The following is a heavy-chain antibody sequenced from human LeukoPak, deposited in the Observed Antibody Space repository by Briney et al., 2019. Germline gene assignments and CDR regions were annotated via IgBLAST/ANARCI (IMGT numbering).Heavy chain of an antibody. CDR1: GFNSINTW. Sequence: GGSLRLSCAASGFNSINTWMHWVRQVPGKGLVWVARIKNDGSGTIYADSVKGRFTISRDNAKNSLYLQMNSLRPEDTALYYCARCRHSYDSSGFPHYWGQGTLVTVSS. D-gene: IGHD3-22*01. V-gene: IGHV3-74*01. J-gene: IGHJ4*02. CDR2: IKNDGSGT. CDR3: ARCRHSYDSSGFPHY.